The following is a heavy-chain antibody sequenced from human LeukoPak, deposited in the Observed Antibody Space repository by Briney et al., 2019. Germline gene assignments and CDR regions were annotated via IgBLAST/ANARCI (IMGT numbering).Heavy chain of an antibody. D-gene: IGHD3-10*01. V-gene: IGHV3-7*04. J-gene: IGHJ4*02. CDR2: IKQDGSEK. Sequence: PGGSLRLSCAASGXTFSSYWMSWVRQAPGKGLEWVANIKQDGSEKYYVDSVKGRFTISRDNAKNSLYLQMNSLRAEDTAVYYCARAQYYYGSGSYSDFDYWGQGTLVTVSS. CDR3: ARAQYYYGSGSYSDFDY. CDR1: GXTFSSYW.